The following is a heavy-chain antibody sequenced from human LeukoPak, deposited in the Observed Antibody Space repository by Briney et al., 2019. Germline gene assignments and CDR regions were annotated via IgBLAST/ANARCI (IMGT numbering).Heavy chain of an antibody. CDR1: GFTFSRYG. J-gene: IGHJ6*03. V-gene: IGHV3-30*03. CDR2: TSYDGSYK. D-gene: IGHD5-12*01. CDR3: ARGEIVVTTYFYYYMDV. Sequence: GGSLRLSCAASGFTFSRYGMDWLRKAPGKGLGWVAVTSYDGSYKYYADSVKGRFTISRDNSKNTLYLQMNSLRAEDTAVYYCARGEIVVTTYFYYYMDVWGKGTTVTVSS.